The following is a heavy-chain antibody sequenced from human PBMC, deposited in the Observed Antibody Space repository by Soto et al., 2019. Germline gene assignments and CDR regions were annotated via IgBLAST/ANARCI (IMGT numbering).Heavy chain of an antibody. V-gene: IGHV1-69*01. CDR3: ARAADGNYVNPMFYFDY. Sequence: QVQLVQSGAEVKKPGSSVKVSCKASGGTFSSYAISWVRQAPGQGLEWMGGIIPIFGTANYAQKFQGRVTITADESTRTAYMELSSLRSEDTAVYYCARAADGNYVNPMFYFDYWGQGTLVTGSS. D-gene: IGHD4-17*01. J-gene: IGHJ4*02. CDR2: IIPIFGTA. CDR1: GGTFSSYA.